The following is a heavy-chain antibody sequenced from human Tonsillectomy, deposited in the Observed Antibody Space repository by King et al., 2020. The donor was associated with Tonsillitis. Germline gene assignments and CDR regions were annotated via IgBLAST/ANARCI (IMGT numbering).Heavy chain of an antibody. CDR1: GYTFTNYE. J-gene: IGHJ6*02. D-gene: IGHD6-6*01. CDR2: MNPNSGNT. Sequence: VQLVESGAEVKKPGASVKVSCKASGYTFTNYEINWVRQATGQGLEWMGWMNPNSGNTGYAQKFQGRVTMTRNTSISTAYMELSSLRSDDTAVYYCARGKYSRSLDYDYGMDVWGQGTTVTVSS. V-gene: IGHV1-8*01. CDR3: ARGKYSRSLDYDYGMDV.